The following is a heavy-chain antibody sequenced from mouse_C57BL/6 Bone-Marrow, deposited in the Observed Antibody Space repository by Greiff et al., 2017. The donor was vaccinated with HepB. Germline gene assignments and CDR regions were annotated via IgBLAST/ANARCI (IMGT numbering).Heavy chain of an antibody. Sequence: QVQLQQSGPELVKPGASVKISCQASGYAFSSSWMNWVKQRPGKGLEWIGRIYPGDGDTNYNGKFKGKATLTADKSSSTAYMQLSSLTSEDSAVYFCARGGSSGPAWFAYWGQGTLVTVSA. CDR3: ARGGSSGPAWFAY. V-gene: IGHV1-82*01. D-gene: IGHD3-2*02. J-gene: IGHJ3*01. CDR2: IYPGDGDT. CDR1: GYAFSSSW.